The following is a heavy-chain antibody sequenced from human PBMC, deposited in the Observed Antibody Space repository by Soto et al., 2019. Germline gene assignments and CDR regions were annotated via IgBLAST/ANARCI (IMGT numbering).Heavy chain of an antibody. CDR3: ARGRALYSNYDS. J-gene: IGHJ5*01. Sequence: SETLSLTCTVSGGSISSGEYFWSWIRQYQGKGLEWIGYIYYSGSTYYNPSLKTRVTISLDTSKSQFSLKLSSMTAADTAVYYCARGRALYSNYDSWGQGTLVTVSS. CDR1: GGSISSGEYF. D-gene: IGHD4-4*01. V-gene: IGHV4-31*03. CDR2: IYYSGST.